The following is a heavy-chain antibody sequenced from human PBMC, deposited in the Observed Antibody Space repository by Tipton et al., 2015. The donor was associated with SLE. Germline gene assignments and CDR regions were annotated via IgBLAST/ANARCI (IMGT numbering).Heavy chain of an antibody. CDR2: IFYSGSS. J-gene: IGHJ5*02. CDR1: RGSFSGYH. Sequence: TPSLTCTIYRGSFSGYHWNWIRQTPEKGLEWIGSIFYSGSSYYNPSLKSRVTIYVDTSKNQFSLKLSSVTAADTAVYYCARQVTNRWHVVWFDPWGQGTLVTVSS. V-gene: IGHV4-39*01. D-gene: IGHD2-15*01. CDR3: ARQVTNRWHVVWFDP.